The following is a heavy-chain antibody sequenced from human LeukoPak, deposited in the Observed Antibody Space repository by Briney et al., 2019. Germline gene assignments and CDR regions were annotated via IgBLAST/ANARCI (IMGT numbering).Heavy chain of an antibody. J-gene: IGHJ4*02. CDR2: SESKNNGGTT. D-gene: IGHD5-12*01. CDR3: TTDWGYSGPDC. CDR1: GFTSSNAW. Sequence: PGGSLRLSCAASGFTSSNAWMSWVRQPPGKGLEWVGRSESKNNGGTTDYAAPVKGRFTISRDDSINTLYLQMHSLKTEDTAVNYYTTDWGYSGPDCWGQGTLVTVSS. V-gene: IGHV3-15*04.